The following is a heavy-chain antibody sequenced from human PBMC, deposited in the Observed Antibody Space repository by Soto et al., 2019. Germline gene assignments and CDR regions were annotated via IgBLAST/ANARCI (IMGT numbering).Heavy chain of an antibody. CDR2: ISWNSGSI. D-gene: IGHD4-17*01. CDR1: GFTFDDYA. Sequence: GGSLRLSCAASGFTFDDYAMHWVRQAPGKGLEWVSGISWNSGSIGYADSVKGRFTISRDNAKNSLYLQMNSLRAEDTALYYCAKSVDYGDPEVPYYFDYWGQGTLVTVSS. J-gene: IGHJ4*02. V-gene: IGHV3-9*01. CDR3: AKSVDYGDPEVPYYFDY.